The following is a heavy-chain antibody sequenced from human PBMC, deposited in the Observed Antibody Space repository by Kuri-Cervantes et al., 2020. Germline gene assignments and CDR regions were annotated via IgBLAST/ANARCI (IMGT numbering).Heavy chain of an antibody. D-gene: IGHD3-16*01. CDR2: IRGSGATT. CDR3: ARPLNGVGGAFDI. Sequence: GESLKISCVASGCIFETNVMNWVRQAPGKGLEWVSAIRGSGATTYYADSVKGRFTVSRDNSKNTLYLRMNSLRAEDTAVYYCARPLNGVGGAFDIWGQGTMVTVSS. J-gene: IGHJ3*02. V-gene: IGHV3-23*01. CDR1: GCIFETNV.